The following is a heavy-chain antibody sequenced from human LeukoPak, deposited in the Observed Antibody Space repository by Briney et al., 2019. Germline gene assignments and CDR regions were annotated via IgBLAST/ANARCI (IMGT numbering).Heavy chain of an antibody. Sequence: SETLSPTCTVSGGSISSYYWSWIRQPPGKGPEWIGYIYYSGSTNYNPPLKSRVTISVDTSKNQFSLRLSSVTAADTAVYYCARRDQAIDYWGQGTLVTVSS. D-gene: IGHD5-24*01. CDR2: IYYSGST. CDR3: ARRDQAIDY. J-gene: IGHJ4*02. CDR1: GGSISSYY. V-gene: IGHV4-59*08.